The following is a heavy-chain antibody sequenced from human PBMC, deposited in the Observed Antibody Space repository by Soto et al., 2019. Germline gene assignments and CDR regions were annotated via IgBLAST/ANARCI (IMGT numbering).Heavy chain of an antibody. CDR2: INSDGNIT. Sequence: GGSLTLSCAASGFTFSSYRMNCLRQAPGKGLVWFSSINSDGNITSYADSVKGRFTISRDNDKNTLYLQMNSLRAEDTAVYYCVRDTQDRRYLGGVSPYYYGTVVWGQATTVNVSS. V-gene: IGHV3-74*01. CDR1: GFTFSSYR. J-gene: IGHJ6*02. D-gene: IGHD3-3*01. CDR3: VRDTQDRRYLGGVSPYYYGTVV.